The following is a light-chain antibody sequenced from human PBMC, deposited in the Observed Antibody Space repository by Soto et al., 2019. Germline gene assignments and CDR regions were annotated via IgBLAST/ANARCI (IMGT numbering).Light chain of an antibody. CDR2: DAS. V-gene: IGKV3-15*01. J-gene: IGKJ1*01. Sequence: ETIMTQSPATLSVSPGERATLSCRASQSLNSNLAWYQQKPCQAPRLLIYDASTRATGIPARFSGSGSGTEFTLTISSLQSEDFAVYYCQQYNNWPTWTFGQGTKLDIK. CDR1: QSLNSN. CDR3: QQYNNWPTWT.